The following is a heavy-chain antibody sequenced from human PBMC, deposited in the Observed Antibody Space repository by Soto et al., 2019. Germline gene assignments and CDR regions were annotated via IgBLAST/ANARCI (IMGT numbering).Heavy chain of an antibody. CDR1: GFTFSGYA. J-gene: IGHJ2*01. CDR2: TTGGGGGT. CDR3: AKGRGGQQATWYFDL. Sequence: EVQLLESGGGLVQPGGSLRLSCAASGFTFSGYAMSWVRQAPGKGLKWVSTVTTGGGGGTYYADSVRGRFTISRVNSKITLYLLMNSLRAEDSAVYYCAKGRGGQQATWYFDLWGRGTLVTVSS. V-gene: IGHV3-23*01.